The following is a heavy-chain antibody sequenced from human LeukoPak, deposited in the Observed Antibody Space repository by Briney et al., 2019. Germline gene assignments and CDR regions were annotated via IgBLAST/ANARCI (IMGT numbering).Heavy chain of an antibody. V-gene: IGHV1-8*01. CDR2: MNPRSGST. CDR1: GYTFTNFD. D-gene: IGHD3-16*01. J-gene: IGHJ6*02. CDR3: ARDDYPYGMDV. Sequence: GASVKVSCKASGYTFTNFDINWVRQATGQGLEWMGWMNPRSGSTGYAQKFQGRVTMTRDTSTSTVYMEMSSLRSDDAAVYYCARDDYPYGMDVWGQGTTVTVSS.